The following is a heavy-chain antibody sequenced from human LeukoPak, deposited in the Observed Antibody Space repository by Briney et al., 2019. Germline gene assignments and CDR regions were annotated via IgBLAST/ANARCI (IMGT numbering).Heavy chain of an antibody. J-gene: IGHJ6*02. V-gene: IGHV4-59*08. CDR3: ARFQGITIFGVVTNYGMDV. CDR1: GGSFSGYY. Sequence: SETLSLTCAVYGGSFSGYYWSWIRQPPGKGLEWIGYIYYSGSTNYNPSLKSRVTISVDTSKNQFSLKLSSVTAADTAVYYCARFQGITIFGVVTNYGMDVWGQGTTVTVSS. D-gene: IGHD3-3*01. CDR2: IYYSGST.